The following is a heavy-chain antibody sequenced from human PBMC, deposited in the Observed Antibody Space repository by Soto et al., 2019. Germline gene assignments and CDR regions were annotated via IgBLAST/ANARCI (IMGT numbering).Heavy chain of an antibody. J-gene: IGHJ6*03. D-gene: IGHD5-18*01. CDR3: AKAGWGGTAMANYYYYYYMDV. CDR2: INRDGSNK. CDR1: GFTFSSYW. Sequence: PGGSLRLSCAASGFTFSSYWMHWVRQAPGKGLVWVSRINRDGSNKYYADSVKGRFTISRDNSKNTLYLQMNSLRAEDTAVYYCAKAGWGGTAMANYYYYYYMDVWGKGTTVTVSS. V-gene: IGHV3-74*01.